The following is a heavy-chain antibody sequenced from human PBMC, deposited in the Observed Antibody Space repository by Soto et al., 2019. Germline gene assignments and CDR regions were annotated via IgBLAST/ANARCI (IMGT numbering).Heavy chain of an antibody. CDR3: ARQIYDSDTGPNFQYYFDS. CDR1: VYSFAGYW. D-gene: IGHD3-22*01. Sequence: GESLKISGKGSVYSFAGYWITWVRQKPGKGLEWMGRTDPSDSQTYYSPSFRGHVTISATKSITTVFLQWSSLRASDTAMYYCARQIYDSDTGPNFQYYFDSWGQGTPVTVSS. CDR2: TDPSDSQT. J-gene: IGHJ4*02. V-gene: IGHV5-10-1*01.